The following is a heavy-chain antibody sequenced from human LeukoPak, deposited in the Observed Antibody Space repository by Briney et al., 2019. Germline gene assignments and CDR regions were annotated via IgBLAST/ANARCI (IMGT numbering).Heavy chain of an antibody. CDR2: IKSEGST. Sequence: GGSLRLSCAASGFTFSSYWMDWGCQAPGKGLWWVSRIKSEGSTKYADSVKGRFTIARDNAKNTLSLKMTCLRTVDPGVYYCARAPSEIGGYYPEYFRHWGQGTLVTVSS. V-gene: IGHV3-74*03. CDR1: GFTFSSYW. CDR3: ARAPSEIGGYYPEYFRH. D-gene: IGHD3-22*01. J-gene: IGHJ1*01.